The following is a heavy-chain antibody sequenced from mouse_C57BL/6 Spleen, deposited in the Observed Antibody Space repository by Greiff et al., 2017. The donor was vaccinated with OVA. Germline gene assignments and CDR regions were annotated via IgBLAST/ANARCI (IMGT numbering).Heavy chain of an antibody. V-gene: IGHV5-17*01. CDR1: GFTFSDYG. CDR3: ARDYGTRYYYAMDY. D-gene: IGHD1-1*01. J-gene: IGHJ4*01. CDR2: ISSGSSTI. Sequence: EVKVEESGGGLVKPGGSLKLSCAASGFTFSDYGMHWVRQAPEKGLEWVAYISSGSSTIYYADTVKGRFTISRDNAKNTLFLQMTSLRSEDTAMYYCARDYGTRYYYAMDYWGQGTSVTVSS.